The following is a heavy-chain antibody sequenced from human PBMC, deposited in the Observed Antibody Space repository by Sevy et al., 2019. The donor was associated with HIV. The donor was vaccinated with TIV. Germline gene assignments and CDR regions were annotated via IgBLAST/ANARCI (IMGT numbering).Heavy chain of an antibody. CDR1: GFSFSNYW. V-gene: IGHV3-7*03. Sequence: LSLTCAASGFSFSNYWMTWVRQTPGKGLEWVANINQDGSEKYYVDSVKGRFTVSRDNTQNSLYLQMNSLRAEDTAVYYCARAPAKAARDYWGQGTLVTVSS. CDR3: ARAPAKAARDY. J-gene: IGHJ4*02. D-gene: IGHD6-6*01. CDR2: INQDGSEK.